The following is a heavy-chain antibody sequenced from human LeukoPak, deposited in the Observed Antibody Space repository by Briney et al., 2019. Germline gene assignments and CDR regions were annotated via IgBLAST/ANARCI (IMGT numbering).Heavy chain of an antibody. D-gene: IGHD1/OR15-1a*01. CDR2: ITSDGSST. CDR3: ARVLYYTSWNTGAFDI. CDR1: GFTFSSYW. Sequence: PGGSLILSCAASGFTFSSYWMHWVRQAPGKGLVWVSRITSDGSSTSHADSVKGRFTISRDNAKNTLYLQMNSLRAEDTAVYYCARVLYYTSWNTGAFDIWGQGTMVTVSS. V-gene: IGHV3-74*01. J-gene: IGHJ3*02.